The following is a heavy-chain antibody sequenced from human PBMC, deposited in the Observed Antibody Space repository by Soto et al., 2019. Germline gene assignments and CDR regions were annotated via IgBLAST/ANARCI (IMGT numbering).Heavy chain of an antibody. V-gene: IGHV3-64D*08. Sequence: PGGSLRLSCSASGFTFSSYAMHWVRQAPGKGLEYVSAISSNGGSTYYADSVKGRFTISRDNSKNTLYLQMSSLRAEDTAVYYCVKAPVEFGELLESEFFDYWGQGTLVTVSS. CDR3: VKAPVEFGELLESEFFDY. CDR1: GFTFSSYA. CDR2: ISSNGGST. J-gene: IGHJ4*02. D-gene: IGHD3-10*01.